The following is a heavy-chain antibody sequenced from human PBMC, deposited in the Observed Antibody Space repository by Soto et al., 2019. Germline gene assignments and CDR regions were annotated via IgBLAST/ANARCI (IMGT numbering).Heavy chain of an antibody. CDR2: IIPIFGTA. CDR3: ARGITMRRLEYFQH. J-gene: IGHJ1*01. V-gene: IGHV1-69*06. Sequence: QVQLVQSGAEVKKPGSSVKVSCKASGGTFSSYAISWVRQAPVQGLEWMGGIIPIFGTANYAQKFQGRVTITADKSTRTAYMELSSLRSEDTAVYYCARGITMRRLEYFQHWGQGTLVTVSS. D-gene: IGHD3-10*01. CDR1: GGTFSSYA.